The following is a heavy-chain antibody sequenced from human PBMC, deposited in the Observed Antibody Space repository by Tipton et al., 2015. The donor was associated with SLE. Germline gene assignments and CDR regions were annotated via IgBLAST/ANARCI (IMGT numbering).Heavy chain of an antibody. CDR3: TREFPGWELENYFDP. J-gene: IGHJ4*02. CDR2: IRGKGSGGTT. Sequence: RSLRLSCGASGFIVSDFVMNWVRQAPGKGLEWVGLIRGKGSGGTTEYAASVKDRFSISRDDSTNIAYLQMNSLKIEDTAVYFCTREFPGWELENYFDPWGQGTLVTVSS. CDR1: GFIVSDFV. V-gene: IGHV3-49*04. D-gene: IGHD1-7*01.